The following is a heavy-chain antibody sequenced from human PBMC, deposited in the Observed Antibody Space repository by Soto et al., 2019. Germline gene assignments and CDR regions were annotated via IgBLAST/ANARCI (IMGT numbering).Heavy chain of an antibody. D-gene: IGHD3-22*01. CDR3: AKDMIVVPKQYYFDY. CDR2: ISGSGGST. Sequence: GGSLRLSCAASGFTFSSYAMSWVRQAPGKGLEWVSAISGSGGSTYYADSVKGRFTISRDNSKNTLYLQMNSLRAEDTAVYYCAKDMIVVPKQYYFDYWGQGTLVTVSS. J-gene: IGHJ4*01. CDR1: GFTFSSYA. V-gene: IGHV3-23*01.